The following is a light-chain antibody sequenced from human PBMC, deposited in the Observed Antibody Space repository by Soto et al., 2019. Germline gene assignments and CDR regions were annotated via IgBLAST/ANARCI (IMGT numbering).Light chain of an antibody. Sequence: EIILTQSPDTLSLSPGERATLSCRASQSISSSFLAWYQQRPCQAPRLLIYGASSRATGIPDRFSGTGSETDFTLTISRLEPEDFAVYYCQQYGSNWTITFGQGTRLEIK. CDR2: GAS. CDR1: QSISSSF. V-gene: IGKV3-20*01. CDR3: QQYGSNWTIT. J-gene: IGKJ5*01.